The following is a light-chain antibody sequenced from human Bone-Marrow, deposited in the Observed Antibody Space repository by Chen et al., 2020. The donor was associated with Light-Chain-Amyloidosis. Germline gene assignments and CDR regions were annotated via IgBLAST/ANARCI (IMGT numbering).Light chain of an antibody. CDR3: CSYAGSYAFSYV. Sequence: QSALTQPRSVSGSPGQSVTIPCTGTSSDVGGYNYVSWYQQHPGKAPKLMIYDVSKRPSGVPDRFSGSKSGNTASLTISGLQAEDEADYYCCSYAGSYAFSYVFGTGTKVTVL. J-gene: IGLJ1*01. CDR2: DVS. V-gene: IGLV2-11*01. CDR1: SSDVGGYNY.